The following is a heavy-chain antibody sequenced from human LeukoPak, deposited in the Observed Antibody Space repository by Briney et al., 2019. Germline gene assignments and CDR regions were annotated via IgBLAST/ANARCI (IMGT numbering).Heavy chain of an antibody. V-gene: IGHV3-33*01. D-gene: IGHD6-13*01. CDR3: ARDLLYSSSWSRAYFDY. CDR2: IWYDGSNK. CDR1: GFTFSSYG. Sequence: GGSLRLSCAASGFTFSSYGMHWVRLAPGKGLEWVAVIWYDGSNKYYADSVKGRFTISRDNSKNTLYLQMNSLRAEDTAVYYCARDLLYSSSWSRAYFDYWGQGTLVTVSS. J-gene: IGHJ4*02.